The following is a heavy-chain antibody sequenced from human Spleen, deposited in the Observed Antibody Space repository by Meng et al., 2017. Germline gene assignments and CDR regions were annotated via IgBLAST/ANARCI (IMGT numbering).Heavy chain of an antibody. CDR1: GGSFRCYY. CDR2: INHSGST. V-gene: IGHV4-34*01. Sequence: QVQLQQWGAGLLKPSETLSLTCAVYGGSFRCYYWSWIRQPPGKGLEWIGEINHSGSTNYNPSIKSRVTISVDTSKNQFSLKLSSVTAADTAVYYCARGSGSPEYCSSTSCYSGGWFDPWGQGTLVTVSS. J-gene: IGHJ5*02. CDR3: ARGSGSPEYCSSTSCYSGGWFDP. D-gene: IGHD2-2*02.